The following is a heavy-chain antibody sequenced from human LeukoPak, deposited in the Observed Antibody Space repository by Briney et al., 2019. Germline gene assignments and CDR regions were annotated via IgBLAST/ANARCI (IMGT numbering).Heavy chain of an antibody. Sequence: GGSLRLSCAASGFTFSSYGMHWVRQAPGKGLEWVAFIRYDGSNKYYADSVKGRFTISRDNSKNTLYLQMNSLRAEDTAVYYCAKGTYCSSTSCYSLGDYWGQGTLVTVSS. V-gene: IGHV3-30*02. CDR2: IRYDGSNK. J-gene: IGHJ4*02. D-gene: IGHD2-2*02. CDR1: GFTFSSYG. CDR3: AKGTYCSSTSCYSLGDY.